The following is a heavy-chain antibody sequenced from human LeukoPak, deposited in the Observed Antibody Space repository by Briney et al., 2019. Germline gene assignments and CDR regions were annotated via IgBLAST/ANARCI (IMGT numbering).Heavy chain of an antibody. Sequence: GGSLRLSCAASGITFSDHYMSWIRQAPGKGLEWVAHISSSGSTIEYADSVKGRFAISRDNAKNSLYLQMISLSVEDTALYYCAKAASGWTEYYYFDYWGQGTLVTVSS. V-gene: IGHV3-11*01. D-gene: IGHD6-19*01. CDR2: ISSSGSTI. J-gene: IGHJ4*02. CDR1: GITFSDHY. CDR3: AKAASGWTEYYYFDY.